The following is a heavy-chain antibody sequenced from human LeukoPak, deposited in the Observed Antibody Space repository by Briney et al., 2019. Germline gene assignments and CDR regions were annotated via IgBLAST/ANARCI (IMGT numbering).Heavy chain of an antibody. CDR2: INGDGSTI. D-gene: IGHD6-13*01. J-gene: IGHJ4*02. Sequence: GGCLRLSCAASGFTFINYWMHWVRRAPGKGLVWVSRINGDGSTISYADSVKGRFTISRDNAKNTLYLQMNSLRAEDTAVYYCAKEAAAADFDYRGQGTLVTVS. CDR1: GFTFINYW. V-gene: IGHV3-74*01. CDR3: AKEAAAADFDY.